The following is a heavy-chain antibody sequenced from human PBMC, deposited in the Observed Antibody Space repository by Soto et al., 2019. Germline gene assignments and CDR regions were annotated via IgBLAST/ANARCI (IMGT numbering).Heavy chain of an antibody. D-gene: IGHD2-21*02. CDR2: ISYDGSNK. Sequence: QVQLVESGGGVVQPGRSLRLSCAASGFTFSSYAMHWVRQAPGKGLEWVAVISYDGSNKYYADSVKGRFTISRDNAKNSLYLQMNSLRAEDTAVYYCARVVKPYCGGDCYLPFDYWGQGTLVTVSS. V-gene: IGHV3-30-3*01. CDR1: GFTFSSYA. CDR3: ARVVKPYCGGDCYLPFDY. J-gene: IGHJ4*02.